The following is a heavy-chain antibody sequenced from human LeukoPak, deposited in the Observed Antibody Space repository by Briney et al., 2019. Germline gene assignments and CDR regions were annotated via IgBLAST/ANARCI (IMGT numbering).Heavy chain of an antibody. V-gene: IGHV3-30-3*01. Sequence: GGSLRLSCAASGFTFSSYAMHWVRQAPGKGLEWVAVISYDGSNKYYADSVKGRFTISRDNSKNTLYLQTNRLRAEDTAVYYCAREVEQVPIYWGQGTLVTVSS. J-gene: IGHJ4*02. CDR1: GFTFSSYA. CDR2: ISYDGSNK. CDR3: AREVEQVPIY. D-gene: IGHD1/OR15-1a*01.